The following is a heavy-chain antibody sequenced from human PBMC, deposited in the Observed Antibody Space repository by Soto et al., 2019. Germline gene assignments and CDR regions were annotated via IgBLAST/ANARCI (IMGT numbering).Heavy chain of an antibody. Sequence: EVQLVESGGGFIYPGGSLRLSCAASGLTISNAWMNWVRQAPGKGLEWVGRIKTNTEGGTTDYAAAVKGRFTVSRDDSKNTLYLQMNSLKTEDTGVYYCTTGSVEGVWGQGTTVTVSS. V-gene: IGHV3-15*07. CDR3: TTGSVEGV. J-gene: IGHJ6*02. CDR2: IKTNTEGGTT. CDR1: GLTISNAW. D-gene: IGHD2-15*01.